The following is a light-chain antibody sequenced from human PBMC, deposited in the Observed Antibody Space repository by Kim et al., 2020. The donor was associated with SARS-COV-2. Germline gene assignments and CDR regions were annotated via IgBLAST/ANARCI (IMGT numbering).Light chain of an antibody. CDR2: GAS. Sequence: VAPGERATLSCRASQSVSSNLAWYQQKPGQAPRLLIYGASTRATGIPARFSGSGSGTEFTLTISSLQSEDFAVYYCQQYNNWPPTFGGGTKVDIK. J-gene: IGKJ4*01. V-gene: IGKV3-15*01. CDR3: QQYNNWPPT. CDR1: QSVSSN.